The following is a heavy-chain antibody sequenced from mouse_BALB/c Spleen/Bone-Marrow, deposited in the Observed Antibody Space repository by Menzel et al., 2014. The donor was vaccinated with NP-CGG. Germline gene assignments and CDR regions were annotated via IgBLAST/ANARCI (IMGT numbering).Heavy chain of an antibody. D-gene: IGHD1-2*01. J-gene: IGHJ4*01. Sequence: VQGVESGPGLVAPSQSLSISCTVSGFSLTSYGVHWVRQPPGKGLEWLGGIWAGGSKNYNSAHMSRLSISKDNSKSQVFLKRNSLQTDDTAMYYCARVTTATGGMDYWGQGTSVTVSS. CDR1: GFSLTSYG. CDR3: ARVTTATGGMDY. V-gene: IGHV2-9*02. CDR2: IWAGGSK.